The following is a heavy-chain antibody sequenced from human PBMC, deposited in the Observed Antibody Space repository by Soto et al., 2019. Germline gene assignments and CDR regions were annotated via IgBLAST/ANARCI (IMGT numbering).Heavy chain of an antibody. D-gene: IGHD3-16*02. J-gene: IGHJ2*01. CDR2: IYPSDSDV. CDR3: ARIIADWYFDL. V-gene: IGHV5-51*01. CDR1: GYSFALYW. Sequence: EVQLVQSGAEVKKPGESLKISCKGSGYSFALYWIGWVRQMSGKDLEWMGIIYPSDSDVRYSPSFQGQVTMSADKSISTVYLQWNSLKASDTAMYYCARIIADWYFDLWGRGTLVTVSS.